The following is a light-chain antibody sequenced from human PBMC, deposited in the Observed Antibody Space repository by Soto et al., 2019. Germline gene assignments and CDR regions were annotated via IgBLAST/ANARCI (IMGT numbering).Light chain of an antibody. V-gene: IGLV1-44*01. CDR2: SNN. J-gene: IGLJ1*01. CDR1: SSNIGGNA. CDR3: AAWNDSLSGYV. Sequence: QSVLTQPPSASGTPGQRVTISCSGSSSNIGGNAVNWYQQLPGTTPKLTIYSNNQRPSGVPDRFAGSKSGTSASLAISGIQSEDEDDDYCAAWNDSLSGYVFGTGTKLTVL.